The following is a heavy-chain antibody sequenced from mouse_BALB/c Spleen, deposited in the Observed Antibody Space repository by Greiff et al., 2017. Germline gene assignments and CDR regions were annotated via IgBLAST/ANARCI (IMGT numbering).Heavy chain of an antibody. J-gene: IGHJ2*01. V-gene: IGHV5-4*02. CDR1: GFTFSDYY. CDR3: ARGGFYFDY. Sequence: DVMLVESGGGLVKPGGSLKLSCAASGFTFSDYYMHWVRQTPEKRLEWVATISDGGSYTYYPDSVKGRFTISRDNAKNNLYLQMSSLKSEDTAMYYCARGGFYFDYWGQGTTLTVSS. CDR2: ISDGGSYT.